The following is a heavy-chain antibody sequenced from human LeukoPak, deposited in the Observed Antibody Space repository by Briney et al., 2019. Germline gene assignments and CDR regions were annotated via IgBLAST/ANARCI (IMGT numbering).Heavy chain of an antibody. CDR3: AKDITPRRLLWFGELLTAFDY. Sequence: PGRSLRLSCAASGFTFSSYAMSWVRQAPGKGLEWVSTISGSGDYTYYADSVKGRFTISRDSSKNTLYLQMNSLRAEDTALYYCAKDITPRRLLWFGELLTAFDYWGQGTLVTVSS. CDR2: ISGSGDYT. V-gene: IGHV3-23*01. D-gene: IGHD3-10*01. J-gene: IGHJ4*02. CDR1: GFTFSSYA.